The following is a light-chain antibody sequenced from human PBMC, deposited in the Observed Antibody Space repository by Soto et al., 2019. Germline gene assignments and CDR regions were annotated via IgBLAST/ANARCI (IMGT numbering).Light chain of an antibody. Sequence: QPVLTQSPSASAFLGASVKLTCTLSSGHSSYAIAWHQQQPEKGPRYLMKLNSDGSHSKGDGIPDRFAGSSSGTERYLTISSLQSDDEADYYCQTWGTGIHVFGGGTKLTVL. CDR1: SGHSSYA. V-gene: IGLV4-69*01. CDR2: LNSDGSH. CDR3: QTWGTGIHV. J-gene: IGLJ2*01.